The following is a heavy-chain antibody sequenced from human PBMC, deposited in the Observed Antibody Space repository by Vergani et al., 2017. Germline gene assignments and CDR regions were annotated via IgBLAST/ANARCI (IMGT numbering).Heavy chain of an antibody. D-gene: IGHD1-26*01. Sequence: QVQLQESGPGLVKPSETLSLTCTVSGGSISSYYWSWIRQPPGKGLEWIGYIYYSGSTNYNPSLKSRVTISVDTSKNQFSLKLSSVTAADTAVYYCARGVGATYYYYYYMDVWGKGP. V-gene: IGHV4-59*01. CDR1: GGSISSYY. CDR3: ARGVGATYYYYYYMDV. CDR2: IYYSGST. J-gene: IGHJ6*03.